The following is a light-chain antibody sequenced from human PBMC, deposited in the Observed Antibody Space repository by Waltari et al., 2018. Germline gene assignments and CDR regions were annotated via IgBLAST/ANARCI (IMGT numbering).Light chain of an antibody. CDR2: DAS. CDR1: QSASTT. Sequence: DRVMTQSPATLSVSPGETATLSCRASQSASTTLAWYQQKAGQAPRLLIYDASIRATGVPARFSGSGAGTEFTLTITGLQSEDFAVYYCQQYNNWLYTFGQGTKLEIK. J-gene: IGKJ2*01. CDR3: QQYNNWLYT. V-gene: IGKV3-15*01.